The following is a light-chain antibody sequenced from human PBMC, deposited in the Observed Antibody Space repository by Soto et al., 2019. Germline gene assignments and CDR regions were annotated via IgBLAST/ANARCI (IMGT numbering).Light chain of an antibody. V-gene: IGLV6-57*04. CDR1: SGSIASNY. CDR3: QSYDSSIVV. CDR2: EDN. Sequence: NFMLTQPHSVSESPGKTVTISCTRSSGSIASNYVQWYQQRPGSAPTTVIYEDNQRPSGVPDRFSGSFDSSSNSASLTISGLKTEDEADYYCQSYDSSIVVFGGGTKLTVL. J-gene: IGLJ2*01.